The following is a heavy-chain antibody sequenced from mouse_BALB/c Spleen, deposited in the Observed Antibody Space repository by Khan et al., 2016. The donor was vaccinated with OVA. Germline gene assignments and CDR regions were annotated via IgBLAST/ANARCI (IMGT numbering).Heavy chain of an antibody. CDR2: INPTSGYT. CDR1: GYTFTTYW. J-gene: IGHJ2*01. V-gene: IGHV1-7*01. Sequence: QVQLQQSGAELAKPGASVKMSCKASGYTFTTYWMHWVKQRPGQGLEWIGYINPTSGYTDYNEKFKDRATLSADKSSSPAYMQLSSLTSEDSAVYYGTRDRIDYWGQGTTLTVSS. CDR3: TRDRIDY.